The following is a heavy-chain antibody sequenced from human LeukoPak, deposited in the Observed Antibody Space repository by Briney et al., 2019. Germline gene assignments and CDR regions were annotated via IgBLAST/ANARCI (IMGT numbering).Heavy chain of an antibody. Sequence: GGSLRLSCAASGFTFSSSGMHWVRQAPGKGLDWVAFIRYDGTSKYYADSVKGRFTISRDNSKNTVYLQMNSLRAGDTAVYYCAKETRGSYSDYWGQGTLVTVSS. CDR3: AKETRGSYSDY. J-gene: IGHJ4*02. D-gene: IGHD1-26*01. CDR1: GFTFSSSG. V-gene: IGHV3-30*02. CDR2: IRYDGTSK.